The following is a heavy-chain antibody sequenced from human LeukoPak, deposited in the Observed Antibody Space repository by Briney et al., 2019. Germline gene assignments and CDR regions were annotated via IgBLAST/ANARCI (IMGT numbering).Heavy chain of an antibody. D-gene: IGHD1-26*01. Sequence: GGSLRLSCAASGLPFSRYSMAWVRQAPGRGLDWVSTVGGRGGDRTFYADSVKGRFTVSRDNSRDTVYLQMNNLGADDTAIYYCAKEGLLGGYFFDLWGQGAPVTVSS. CDR3: AKEGLLGGYFFDL. CDR1: GLPFSRYS. V-gene: IGHV3-23*01. CDR2: VGGRGGDRT. J-gene: IGHJ4*02.